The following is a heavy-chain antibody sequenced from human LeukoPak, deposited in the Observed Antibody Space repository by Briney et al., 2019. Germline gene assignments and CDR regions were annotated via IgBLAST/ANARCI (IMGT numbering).Heavy chain of an antibody. V-gene: IGHV4-34*01. CDR3: ARFDYYDSSGSDAFDI. CDR1: GGSISSYY. Sequence: SETLSLTCTVSGGSISSYYWSWIRQPPGKGLEWIGEINHSGSTNYNPSLKSRVTISVDTSKNQFSLKLSSVTAADTAVYYCARFDYYDSSGSDAFDIWGQGTMVTVSS. CDR2: INHSGST. D-gene: IGHD3-22*01. J-gene: IGHJ3*02.